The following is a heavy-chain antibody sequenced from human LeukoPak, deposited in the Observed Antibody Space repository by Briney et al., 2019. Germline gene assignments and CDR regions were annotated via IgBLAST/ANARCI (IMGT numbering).Heavy chain of an antibody. CDR1: GGSISSYY. Sequence: PSETLSLTCTVSGGSISSYYWSWIRQPAGKGLEWIGRIYTSGSTNYNPSLKSRVTMSVDTSKNQFSLKLSSVTAADTAVYYCARQRGGYRLLARYYYYYMDVWGKGTTVTVSS. CDR3: ARQRGGYRLLARYYYYYMDV. D-gene: IGHD5-24*01. V-gene: IGHV4-4*07. CDR2: IYTSGST. J-gene: IGHJ6*03.